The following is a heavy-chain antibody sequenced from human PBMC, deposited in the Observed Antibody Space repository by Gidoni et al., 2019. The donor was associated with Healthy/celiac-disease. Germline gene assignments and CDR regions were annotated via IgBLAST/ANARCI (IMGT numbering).Heavy chain of an antibody. CDR1: GGTFSSYA. CDR3: ARSTNYGGNSGWWFDP. D-gene: IGHD4-17*01. Sequence: QVQLLQSGAEVKKPGSSVKVSCKASGGTFSSYAISWVRQAPGQGLEWMGGIIPIFGTANYAQKVQGRVTITADESTSTAYMEPSSLRSEDTAVYYCARSTNYGGNSGWWFDPWGQGTLVTVSS. CDR2: IIPIFGTA. J-gene: IGHJ5*02. V-gene: IGHV1-69*01.